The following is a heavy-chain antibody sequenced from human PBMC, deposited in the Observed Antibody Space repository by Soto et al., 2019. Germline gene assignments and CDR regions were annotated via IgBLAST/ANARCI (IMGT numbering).Heavy chain of an antibody. J-gene: IGHJ4*02. V-gene: IGHV4-31*03. Sequence: QVQLQESGPGLVKPSQTLSLTCTVSGGSISSGGYYWSWIRQHPGKGLEWIGYIYYSGSTYYNPSLESRVTRSVDTSKNQFSLELSSVTAADTAVYYCARTTKNYYDSSGYENFDYWGQGTLVTVSS. CDR1: GGSISSGGYY. CDR3: ARTTKNYYDSSGYENFDY. CDR2: IYYSGST. D-gene: IGHD3-22*01.